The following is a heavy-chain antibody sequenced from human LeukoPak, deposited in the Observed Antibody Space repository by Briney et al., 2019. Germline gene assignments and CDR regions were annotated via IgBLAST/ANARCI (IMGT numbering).Heavy chain of an antibody. CDR2: IDHGGIT. Sequence: SETLSLTCAVYGGSFSSYYWSWLRQPPGRGLEWIGDIDHGGITNCNPSLKSRVTISVDTSKNQFSLTLRSVTAADTAVYYCAGLQGHSYYYMDVWGRGTTVTVSS. CDR1: GGSFSSYY. J-gene: IGHJ6*03. CDR3: AGLQGHSYYYMDV. V-gene: IGHV4-34*01.